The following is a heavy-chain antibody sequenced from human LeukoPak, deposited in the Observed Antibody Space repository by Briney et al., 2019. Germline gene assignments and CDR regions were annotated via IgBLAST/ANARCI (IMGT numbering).Heavy chain of an antibody. J-gene: IGHJ6*03. CDR2: IGTASDT. D-gene: IGHD1-1*01. CDR3: ARGPPRGKYYYMDV. Sequence: GGSLRLSFAASGFTFSSFDMHWARQPTGQGLEWVSTIGTASDTYYPGSVEGRFTLSRDNAKNSLYLQMNSLTAGDTAVYYCARGPPRGKYYYMDVWGKGTTVTVSS. CDR1: GFTFSSFD. V-gene: IGHV3-13*01.